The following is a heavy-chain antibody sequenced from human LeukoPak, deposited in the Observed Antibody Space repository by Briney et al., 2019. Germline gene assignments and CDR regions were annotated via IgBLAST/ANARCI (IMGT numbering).Heavy chain of an antibody. Sequence: GASVKVSCKASGYTFTGYYMHWVRQAPGQGLERMGWINPNSGGTYYAQQFEGRVTMTRDTSISTAYMELSRLRSDDTAVYYWAKKNGVEGATPLDYWGQGTLVTVSS. CDR1: GYTFTGYY. CDR2: INPNSGGT. CDR3: AKKNGVEGATPLDY. J-gene: IGHJ4*02. D-gene: IGHD1-26*01. V-gene: IGHV1-2*02.